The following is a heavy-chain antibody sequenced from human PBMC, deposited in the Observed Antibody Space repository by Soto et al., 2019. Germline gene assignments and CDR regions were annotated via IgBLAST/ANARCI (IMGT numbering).Heavy chain of an antibody. CDR1: GITLSSSW. Sequence: EVQLVEAGGGLVQPGGSLRLSCVASGITLSSSWMTWVRQAPGKGLEWVANINQDGSDKYYVDSVKGRFTISRDNAKNSLYLQMVSLSAEDTAVYYCARDPYDSGGYAAFDIWGQGTMVSVSS. V-gene: IGHV3-7*04. D-gene: IGHD3-22*01. J-gene: IGHJ3*02. CDR3: ARDPYDSGGYAAFDI. CDR2: INQDGSDK.